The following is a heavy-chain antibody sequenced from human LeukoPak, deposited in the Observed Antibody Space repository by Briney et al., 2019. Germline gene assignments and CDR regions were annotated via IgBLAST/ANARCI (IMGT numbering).Heavy chain of an antibody. CDR3: ARSVEGYCSGTSCYYYYYYMDV. CDR1: GGSISSSSYY. CDR2: IYYSGRT. D-gene: IGHD2-15*01. V-gene: IGHV4-39*01. J-gene: IGHJ6*03. Sequence: SETLSLTCTVSGGSISSSSYYWGWIRQPPGKVLEWIGSIYYSGRTYYNPSLKSRVTISVETSKNQFSLKLSSVTAAATAVYYCARSVEGYCSGTSCYYYYYYMDVWGKGTTVTVSS.